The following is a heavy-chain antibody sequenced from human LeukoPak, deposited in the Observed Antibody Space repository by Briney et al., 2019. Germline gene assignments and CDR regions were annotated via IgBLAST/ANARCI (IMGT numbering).Heavy chain of an antibody. CDR2: TDSGGNT. D-gene: IGHD1-26*01. Sequence: GGSLRLSCAVSGFSVSVNYMSWVRQAPGKGLECVSVTDSGGNTLYEDSVKGRFAISRDNSKNTLFLQMSSLRPEDTAVYYCTRPHSGSYQHAVDSWGRGTLVTVSS. V-gene: IGHV3-66*02. CDR1: GFSVSVNY. CDR3: TRPHSGSYQHAVDS. J-gene: IGHJ4*02.